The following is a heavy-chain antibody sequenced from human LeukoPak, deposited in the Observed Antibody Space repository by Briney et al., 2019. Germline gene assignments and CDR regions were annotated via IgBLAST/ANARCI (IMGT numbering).Heavy chain of an antibody. CDR3: AREREHSSGHFRLGAYAFDI. Sequence: SDTLSLTCTVCGGSMSSYYWSWIRQPPGKGLVWIGYIYYNGKTNYNHSRNGRFTISVDTSRNQFSLELNSVTAADTAVYYCAREREHSSGHFRLGAYAFDIWGQGTMVTVSS. CDR2: IYYNGKT. CDR1: GGSMSSYY. J-gene: IGHJ3*02. V-gene: IGHV4-59*12. D-gene: IGHD3-22*01.